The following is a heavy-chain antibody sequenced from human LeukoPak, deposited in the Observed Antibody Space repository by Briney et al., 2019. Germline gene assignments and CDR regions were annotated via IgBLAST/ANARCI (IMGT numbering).Heavy chain of an antibody. V-gene: IGHV3-48*03. D-gene: IGHD3-10*02. Sequence: GGSLRLSCAASGFTFSSYEMNWVRQAPGKGLEWVSYISSSGSAIYYADSVKGRFTTSRDNAKNSLYLQMNSLRAEDTAVYYCAELGITMIGGVWGKGTTVTISS. CDR1: GFTFSSYE. CDR2: ISSSGSAI. CDR3: AELGITMIGGV. J-gene: IGHJ6*04.